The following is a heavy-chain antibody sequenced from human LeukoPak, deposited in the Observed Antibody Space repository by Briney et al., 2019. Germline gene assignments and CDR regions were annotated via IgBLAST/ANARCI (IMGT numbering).Heavy chain of an antibody. Sequence: GGSLRLFCATSGFTFNSYWMSWVRQAPGKGLEWVANIKQDGSEKYYVDSVKGRFTISRDNSKNTLYLQMNSLRAEDTAVYYCATDRGRWGQGTLVTVSS. V-gene: IGHV3-7*05. D-gene: IGHD1-26*01. CDR2: IKQDGSEK. CDR1: GFTFNSYW. J-gene: IGHJ4*02. CDR3: ATDRGR.